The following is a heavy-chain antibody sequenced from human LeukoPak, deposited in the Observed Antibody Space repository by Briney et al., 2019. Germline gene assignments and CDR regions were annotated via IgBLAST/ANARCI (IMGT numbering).Heavy chain of an antibody. Sequence: ASVKVSCKASGYTFTSYDINWVRQATGQGLEWMGWMNPNSGNTGYAQKFQGRVTMTRNTSISTAYMELSSLRSEDTAVYYCARGILLWFGELPPNLYYYYGMDVWGQGTTVTVSS. D-gene: IGHD3-10*01. V-gene: IGHV1-8*01. CDR3: ARGILLWFGELPPNLYYYYGMDV. J-gene: IGHJ6*02. CDR1: GYTFTSYD. CDR2: MNPNSGNT.